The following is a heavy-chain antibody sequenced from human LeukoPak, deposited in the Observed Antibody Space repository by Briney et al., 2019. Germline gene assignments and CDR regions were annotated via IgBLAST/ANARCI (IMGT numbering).Heavy chain of an antibody. Sequence: GESLKISCKGSGYSFTSYWIGWVRQMPGKGLEWMGIIYPGDSDSKYSRSFQGQVTTSADKSINTAYLQWSSLKASDSAVYYCARRLGGADVFDIWGQGTMVTVSS. D-gene: IGHD3-16*01. CDR3: ARRLGGADVFDI. CDR1: GYSFTSYW. J-gene: IGHJ3*02. V-gene: IGHV5-51*01. CDR2: IYPGDSDS.